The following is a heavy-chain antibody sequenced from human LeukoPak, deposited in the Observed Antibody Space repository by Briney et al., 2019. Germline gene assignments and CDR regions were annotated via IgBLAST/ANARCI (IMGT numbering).Heavy chain of an antibody. CDR3: TSYYDSSGYYPYYYYGMDV. CDR2: IRSKANSYAA. J-gene: IGHJ6*02. D-gene: IGHD3-22*01. V-gene: IGHV3-73*01. CDR1: GFTFSGSA. Sequence: GGSLRLSCAASGFTFSGSAMHWVRQASGRGLEWVGRIRSKANSYAAAYAASVKGRFTISRDDSKNTAYLQKNSLKTEDTAVYYCTSYYDSSGYYPYYYYGMDVWGRGTTVTVSS.